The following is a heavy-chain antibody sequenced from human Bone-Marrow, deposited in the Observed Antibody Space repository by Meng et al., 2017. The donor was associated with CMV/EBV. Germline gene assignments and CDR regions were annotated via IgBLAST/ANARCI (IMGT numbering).Heavy chain of an antibody. CDR2: INPNSGGT. CDR3: ARVLVGYYYGMDV. CDR1: GYTFTGYY. Sequence: ASVKVSCKASGYTFTGYYMHWVRQAPGQGLEWMGWINPNSGGTNYAQKFQGRVTMTRDTSISTAYMELSRLRSDDTAVYYCARVLVGYYYGMDVWGQGTTVTVSS. J-gene: IGHJ6*02. V-gene: IGHV1-2*02.